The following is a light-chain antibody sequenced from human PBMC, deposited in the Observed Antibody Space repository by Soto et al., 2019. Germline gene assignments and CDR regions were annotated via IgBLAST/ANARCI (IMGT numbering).Light chain of an antibody. J-gene: IGKJ4*01. CDR3: QQLNSYPLT. Sequence: DIQLTQSPSFLSASVGDRVTITCRASQDISDCLAWYQQRPGKAPKLLIYAASTLQSGVPSRFSGSGSGTDFTLTISSLQPEDFVTYYCQQLNSYPLTFGGGTKVEIK. V-gene: IGKV1-9*01. CDR1: QDISDC. CDR2: AAS.